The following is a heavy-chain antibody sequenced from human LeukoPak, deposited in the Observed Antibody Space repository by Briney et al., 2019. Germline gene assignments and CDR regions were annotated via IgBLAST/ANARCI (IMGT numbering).Heavy chain of an antibody. Sequence: SETLSLTCAVYGGSFSGYYWSWIRQPPGKGLEWIGEINHSGSTNYNPSLKSRVTISVDTSKNQFSLKLSSVTAADTAVYYCARGWRRPPAFDYWGQGTLVTVSS. CDR2: INHSGST. CDR3: ARGWRRPPAFDY. J-gene: IGHJ4*02. D-gene: IGHD6-25*01. V-gene: IGHV4-34*01. CDR1: GGSFSGYY.